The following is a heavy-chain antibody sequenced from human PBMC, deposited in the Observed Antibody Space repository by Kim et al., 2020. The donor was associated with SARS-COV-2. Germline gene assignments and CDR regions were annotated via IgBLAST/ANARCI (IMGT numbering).Heavy chain of an antibody. CDR1: GASIITDY. CDR3: AIHPPSSPFDF. J-gene: IGHJ4*02. Sequence: SETLSLTCTVSGASIITDYWSWIRQPPGKGLEWIGYISYSGRTDYNPSLRSRVTLSVDTSKNQFSLKLNSVTAADTAVYYCAIHPPSSPFDFWVQGTLAT. V-gene: IGHV4-59*08. CDR2: ISYSGRT. D-gene: IGHD2-2*01.